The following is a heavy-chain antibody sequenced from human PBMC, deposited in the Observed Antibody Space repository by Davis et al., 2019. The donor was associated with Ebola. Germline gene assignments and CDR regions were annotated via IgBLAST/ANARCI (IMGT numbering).Heavy chain of an antibody. D-gene: IGHD6-19*01. Sequence: GESLKISCAAPGFTFSSYSMNWVRQTPGKGLEWVSSLSASGATTHYADSVRGRFTISRDNYKNTLYLQMNRLRVEDAALYYCAKDLRASGWEGVFDHWGQGALVTVSS. J-gene: IGHJ4*02. CDR2: LSASGATT. V-gene: IGHV3-23*01. CDR1: GFTFSSYS. CDR3: AKDLRASGWEGVFDH.